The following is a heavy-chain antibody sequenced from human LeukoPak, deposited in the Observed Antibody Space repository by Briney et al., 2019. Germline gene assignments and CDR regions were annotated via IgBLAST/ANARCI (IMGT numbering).Heavy chain of an antibody. CDR1: GFTFSSYW. D-gene: IGHD2-2*01. V-gene: IGHV3-23*01. J-gene: IGHJ4*02. CDR2: ISGSGGST. CDR3: AKVPTTYCSSTSCYADY. Sequence: PGGSLRLSCAASGFTFSSYWMSWVRQAPGKGLEWVSAISGSGGSTYYADSVKGRFTISRDNSKNTLYLQMNSLRAEDTAVYYCAKVPTTYCSSTSCYADYWGQGTLVTVSS.